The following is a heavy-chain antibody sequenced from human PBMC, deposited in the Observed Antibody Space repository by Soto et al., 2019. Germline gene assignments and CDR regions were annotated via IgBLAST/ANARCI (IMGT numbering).Heavy chain of an antibody. CDR3: AKDGAPRFCGRSSCHPAGAY. Sequence: QVQLVASGGGVVQPVRSLRLSCAGSGFTFSNYGLHWVRQAPGKVLEWVAVISYDGSHKYYADSVKGRFTISRDNSNNMLYLQMDSLRAEDTAVYYWAKDGAPRFCGRSSCHPAGAYWGQGTLVTVSS. D-gene: IGHD2-15*01. V-gene: IGHV3-30*18. J-gene: IGHJ4*02. CDR2: ISYDGSHK. CDR1: GFTFSNYG.